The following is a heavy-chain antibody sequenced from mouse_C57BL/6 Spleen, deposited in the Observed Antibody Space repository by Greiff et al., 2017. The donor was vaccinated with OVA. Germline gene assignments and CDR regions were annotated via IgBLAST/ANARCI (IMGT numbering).Heavy chain of an antibody. CDR2: INPSNGGT. CDR3: ARSITTVVPYWYVDV. J-gene: IGHJ1*03. V-gene: IGHV1-53*01. D-gene: IGHD1-1*01. CDR1: GYTFTSYW. Sequence: QVQLQQPGTELVKPGASVKLSCKASGYTFTSYWMHWVKQRPGQGLEWIGNINPSNGGTNYHEKFKSKATLTVDKSSSTAYMQLSSLTSEDSAVDDCARSITTVVPYWYVDVWGTGTTVTVSS.